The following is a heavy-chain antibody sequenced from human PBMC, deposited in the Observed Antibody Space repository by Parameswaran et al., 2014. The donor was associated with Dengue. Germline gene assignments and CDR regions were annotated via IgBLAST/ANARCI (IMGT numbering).Heavy chain of an antibody. D-gene: IGHD3-16*02. CDR3: ARGMITFGGVIVYYGMDV. Sequence: VRQAPGKGLEWVSYISSSGSTIYYADSVKGRFTISRDNAKNPLYLQMNSLRAEDTAVYYCARGMITFGGVIVYYGMDVWGQGTTVTVSS. CDR2: ISSSGSTI. V-gene: IGHV3-11*04. J-gene: IGHJ6*02.